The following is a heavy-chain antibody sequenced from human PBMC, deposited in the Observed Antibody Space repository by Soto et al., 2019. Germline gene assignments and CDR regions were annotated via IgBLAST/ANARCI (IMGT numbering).Heavy chain of an antibody. D-gene: IGHD1-26*01. CDR2: IIPIFGTA. J-gene: IGHJ4*02. V-gene: IGHV1-69*01. Sequence: QVQLVQSGAEVKKPGSSVKVSCKASGGTFSSYAISWVRQAPGQGLEWMGGIIPIFGTANYAQKFQGRVTITADESTRTAYMELSSMRSENTAVYYCARAPRPYSGNLYYFDYWGQGTLVTVSS. CDR3: ARAPRPYSGNLYYFDY. CDR1: GGTFSSYA.